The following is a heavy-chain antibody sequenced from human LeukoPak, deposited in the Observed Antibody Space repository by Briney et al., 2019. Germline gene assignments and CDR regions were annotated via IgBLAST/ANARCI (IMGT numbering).Heavy chain of an antibody. D-gene: IGHD3-22*01. Sequence: GGSLRLSCAASGFTFSSYWMHWVRRAPGKGLVWVSRINSDGSSTTYADSVKGRFTISRDNAKNTLYLQMNSLRAEDTAVYYCARGGTSGYYYDPYWGQGILVTVSS. CDR2: INSDGSST. CDR1: GFTFSSYW. CDR3: ARGGTSGYYYDPY. J-gene: IGHJ4*02. V-gene: IGHV3-74*01.